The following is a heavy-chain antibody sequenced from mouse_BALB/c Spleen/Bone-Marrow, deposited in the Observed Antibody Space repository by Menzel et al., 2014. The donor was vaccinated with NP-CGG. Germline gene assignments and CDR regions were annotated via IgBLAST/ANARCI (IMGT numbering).Heavy chain of an antibody. CDR3: AREGGYYYGSSPYFDV. V-gene: IGHV1-20*02. D-gene: IGHD1-1*01. J-gene: IGHJ1*01. Sequence: EVKLQESGPELVKPGASVKISCKASGYSFTGYFMNWVMQSHGKSLEWIGRINPYNGDTFYNLKFKGKATLTVDKSSSTAHMELRSLASEDSAVYYCAREGGYYYGSSPYFDVWGAGTTVTVSS. CDR1: GYSFTGYF. CDR2: INPYNGDT.